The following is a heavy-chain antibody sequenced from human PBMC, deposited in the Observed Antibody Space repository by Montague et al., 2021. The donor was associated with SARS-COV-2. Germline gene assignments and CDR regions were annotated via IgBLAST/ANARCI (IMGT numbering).Heavy chain of an antibody. Sequence: SETLSLTCTVAGGSISSYYWSWIRQPPGRGLEWIGYIYYRGSTNYNPSLKSRVTISVDTSRTQFSLKLSSVTAADTAVYYCARGSGWMGNAFDIWGQGTMVTVSS. J-gene: IGHJ3*02. CDR1: GGSISSYY. CDR3: ARGSGWMGNAFDI. CDR2: IYYRGST. D-gene: IGHD6-19*01. V-gene: IGHV4-59*01.